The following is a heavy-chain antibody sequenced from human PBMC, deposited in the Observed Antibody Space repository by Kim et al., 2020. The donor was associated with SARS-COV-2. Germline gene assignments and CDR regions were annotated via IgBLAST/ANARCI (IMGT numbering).Heavy chain of an antibody. J-gene: IGHJ4*02. Sequence: ASVKVSCKASGYIFTGYYMHWVRQAPGQGLEWMGRINPDTGDSNYALKFRARVTMTRDTSISTAYMELTRLMSDDTAVYYCARDGGYSTGWFVEGADSWGQGTLVTVSS. CDR3: ARDGGYSTGWFVEGADS. V-gene: IGHV1-2*06. CDR2: INPDTGDS. D-gene: IGHD6-19*01. CDR1: GYIFTGYY.